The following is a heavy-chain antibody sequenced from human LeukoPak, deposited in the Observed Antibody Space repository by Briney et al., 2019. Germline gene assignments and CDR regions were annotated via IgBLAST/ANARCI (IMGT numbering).Heavy chain of an antibody. CDR3: ARGRDYGSSQSAFDI. V-gene: IGHV1-46*01. CDR2: INPIGGTT. D-gene: IGHD3-10*01. Sequence: GASVTVSCMASGYTFTSYYMHWVRQAPGQGLEWMGIINPIGGTTSYAQQFQGRVTMNRDTSTNTVSMEMSSPRSENTAVDYYARGRDYGSSQSAFDIWGQGTMVTVSS. J-gene: IGHJ3*02. CDR1: GYTFTSYY.